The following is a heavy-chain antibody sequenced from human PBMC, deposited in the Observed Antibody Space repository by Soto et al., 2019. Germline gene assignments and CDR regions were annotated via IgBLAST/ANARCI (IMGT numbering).Heavy chain of an antibody. D-gene: IGHD5-12*01. Sequence: PSETLSLTCTVSGGSISSGGYYWSWIRQHPGKGLEWIGYIYYSGSTYYNPSLKSRVTISVDTSKNQFSLKLSSVTAADTAVYYCAISGYSGYDHPPYFAYGGQGTLVTVSS. CDR2: IYYSGST. J-gene: IGHJ4*02. CDR3: AISGYSGYDHPPYFAY. V-gene: IGHV4-31*03. CDR1: GGSISSGGYY.